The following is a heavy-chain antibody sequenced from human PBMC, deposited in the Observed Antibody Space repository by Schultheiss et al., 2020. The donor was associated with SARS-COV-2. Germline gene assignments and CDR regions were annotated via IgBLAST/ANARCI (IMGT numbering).Heavy chain of an antibody. CDR3: ARVGPGPGYYGMDV. CDR2: INHSGST. J-gene: IGHJ6*02. V-gene: IGHV4-34*01. D-gene: IGHD3-16*01. Sequence: SETLSLTCTVSGGSISSYYWSWIRQPPGKGLEWIGEINHSGSTNYNPSLKSRVTISVDTSKNQFSLKLSSVTAADTAVYYCARVGPGPGYYGMDVWGQGTMVTVSS. CDR1: GGSISSYY.